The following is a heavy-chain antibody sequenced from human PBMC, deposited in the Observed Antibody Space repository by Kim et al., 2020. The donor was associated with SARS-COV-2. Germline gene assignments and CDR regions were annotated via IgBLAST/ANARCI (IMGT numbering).Heavy chain of an antibody. D-gene: IGHD5-12*01. CDR3: ARDSSVDGYNWCGNYYY. J-gene: IGHJ6*01. Sequence: GGSLRLSCEASGFMFKDYYMTWVRQAPGKGLQWVSYISSSSGYAKYADSVKGRFTISRDNSKNSVYLEMNSLRAEDSGIYYCARDSSVDGYNWCGNYYY. CDR1: GFMFKDYY. V-gene: IGHV3-11*05. CDR2: ISSSSGYA.